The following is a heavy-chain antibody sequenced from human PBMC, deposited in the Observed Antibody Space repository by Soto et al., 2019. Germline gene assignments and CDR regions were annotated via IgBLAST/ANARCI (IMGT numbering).Heavy chain of an antibody. CDR3: VRAWKGKSYGYFY. CDR1: GLTFTTYN. V-gene: IGHV3-48*02. J-gene: IGHJ4*02. CDR2: INPGSVTR. D-gene: IGHD3-16*01. Sequence: GGSLRLSCAFSGLTFTTYNFNWVRQAPGKGLEWISFINPGSVTRHYADSVKGRFTISRDNAKNSLYLQMNSLTDADTAVYYCVRAWKGKSYGYFYRGQGTLVTVYS.